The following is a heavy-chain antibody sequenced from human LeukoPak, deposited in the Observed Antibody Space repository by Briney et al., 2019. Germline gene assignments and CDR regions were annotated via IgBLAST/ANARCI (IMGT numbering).Heavy chain of an antibody. CDR1: GFTFSSYA. D-gene: IGHD3-3*01. J-gene: IGHJ4*02. Sequence: GGSLRLSCAASGFTFSSYAMSWIRQAPGKGLGWVSYISSSSSYTNYADSVKGRFTISRDNAKNSLYLQMNSLRAEDTAVYYCARSQGFGDFDYWGQGTLVTVSS. CDR3: ARSQGFGDFDY. CDR2: ISSSSSYT. V-gene: IGHV3-11*03.